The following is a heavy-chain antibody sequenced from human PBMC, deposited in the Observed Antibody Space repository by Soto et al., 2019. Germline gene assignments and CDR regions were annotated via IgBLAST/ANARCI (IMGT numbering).Heavy chain of an antibody. Sequence: SETLSLTCTVSGGSISSTSYYWGWVRQPRGKGLEWIGSIYYSGSTYYNPSLKSRVTISVDTSKNQFSLKLSSVTAADTAVYYCARHSAYDSLASGFDPWGQGTLVTVSS. CDR3: ARHSAYDSLASGFDP. CDR2: IYYSGST. V-gene: IGHV4-39*01. CDR1: GGSISSTSYY. D-gene: IGHD3-22*01. J-gene: IGHJ5*02.